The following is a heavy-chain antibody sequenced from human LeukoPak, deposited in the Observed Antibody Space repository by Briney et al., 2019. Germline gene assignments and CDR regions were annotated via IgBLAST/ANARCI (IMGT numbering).Heavy chain of an antibody. Sequence: NPSEILSLTCAVYGGSFSGYYWSWIRQPPGKGLEWIGEINHSGSTNYNPSLKSRVTISVDASKNQFSLKLSSVTAADTAVYYCATYSGYDPFDYWGQGTLVTVSS. CDR1: GGSFSGYY. V-gene: IGHV4-34*01. CDR2: INHSGST. D-gene: IGHD5-12*01. CDR3: ATYSGYDPFDY. J-gene: IGHJ4*02.